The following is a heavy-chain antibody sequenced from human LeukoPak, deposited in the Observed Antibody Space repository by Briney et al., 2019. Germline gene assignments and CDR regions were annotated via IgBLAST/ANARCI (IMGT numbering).Heavy chain of an antibody. CDR1: GGSISSDWY. J-gene: IGHJ6*03. V-gene: IGHV4-38-2*02. Sequence: SETLSLTCTVSGGSISSDWYWGWVRRPPGNGLEWIGAIYRNGDTYYNPSLKSRVTISHDTSKNQFSLRLNSVTAADTAVYYCARAKRDYYDNSGYESYYYFMDVWGKGTTVTVSS. CDR2: IYRNGDT. CDR3: ARAKRDYYDNSGYESYYYFMDV. D-gene: IGHD3-22*01.